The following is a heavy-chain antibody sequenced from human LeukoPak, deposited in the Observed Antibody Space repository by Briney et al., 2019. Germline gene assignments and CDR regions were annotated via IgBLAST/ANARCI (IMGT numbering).Heavy chain of an antibody. V-gene: IGHV4-59*08. CDR3: ASLDIVASGTDAFDI. CDR1: GGSISSYY. D-gene: IGHD3-22*01. J-gene: IGHJ3*02. CDR2: IYYSGST. Sequence: PSETLSLTCTVSGGSISSYYWSWIRQPPGKGLEWIGYIYYSGSTNYNPSLKSRVTISVDTSKNQFSLKLSSVTAADTAIYYCASLDIVASGTDAFDIWGQGTMVTVSS.